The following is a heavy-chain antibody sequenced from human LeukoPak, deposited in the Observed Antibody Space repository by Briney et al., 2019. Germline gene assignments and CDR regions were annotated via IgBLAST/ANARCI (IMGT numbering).Heavy chain of an antibody. V-gene: IGHV3-23*01. CDR3: ARGGAAAGKYYYYYGMDV. Sequence: GGSLRLSCAASGFTFSTYAMSWVRQAPGKGLEWVSTVSTSGRSTYYADSVKGRFTISRDNSKNTLFLQMNSLRAEDTAVYYCARGGAAAGKYYYYYGMDVWGQGTTVTVSS. J-gene: IGHJ6*02. CDR1: GFTFSTYA. D-gene: IGHD6-13*01. CDR2: VSTSGRST.